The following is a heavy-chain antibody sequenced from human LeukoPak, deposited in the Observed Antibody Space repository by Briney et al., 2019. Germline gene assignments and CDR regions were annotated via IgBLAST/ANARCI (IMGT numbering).Heavy chain of an antibody. J-gene: IGHJ6*03. Sequence: GGSLKLSCVASGSSFSTYWMSWVRQAPGKGLEWVANIKQDGGEKYYVDSVKGRFTISRDNAKNSVYLQMNRLRVEDTAVYYCARRSYRGVITVYYYYYMDVWGKGTPVTVSS. V-gene: IGHV3-7*01. D-gene: IGHD3-16*02. CDR2: IKQDGGEK. CDR3: ARRSYRGVITVYYYYYMDV. CDR1: GSSFSTYW.